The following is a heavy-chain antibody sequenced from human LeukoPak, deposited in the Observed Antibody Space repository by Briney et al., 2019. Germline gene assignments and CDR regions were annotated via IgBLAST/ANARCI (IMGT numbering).Heavy chain of an antibody. D-gene: IGHD3-22*01. J-gene: IGHJ4*02. CDR3: ARGLGSYYYDSSGQRFDY. Sequence: PSETLSLTCAVYGGSFSGYYWSWIRQPPGKGLEWIGEINHSGSTNYNPSLKSRVTISVDTSKNQFSLKLSSVTAAGTAVYYCARGLGSYYYDSSGQRFDYWGQGTLVTVSS. CDR2: INHSGST. V-gene: IGHV4-34*01. CDR1: GGSFSGYY.